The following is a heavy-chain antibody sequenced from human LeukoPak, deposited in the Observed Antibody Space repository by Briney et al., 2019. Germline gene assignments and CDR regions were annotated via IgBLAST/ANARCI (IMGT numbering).Heavy chain of an antibody. Sequence: PGGSLRLSCAASGFTFSSYSMNWVRQAPGKGLEWVSYISSSSTIYYADSVKGRFTISRDNAKNSLYLQMNSLRAEDTAVYYCARRTVTRDWYFDLWGRGTLVTVSS. CDR3: ARRTVTRDWYFDL. V-gene: IGHV3-48*01. J-gene: IGHJ2*01. CDR1: GFTFSSYS. CDR2: ISSSSTI. D-gene: IGHD4-17*01.